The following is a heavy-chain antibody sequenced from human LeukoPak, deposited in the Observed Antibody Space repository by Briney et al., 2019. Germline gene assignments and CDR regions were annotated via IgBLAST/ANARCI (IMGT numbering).Heavy chain of an antibody. D-gene: IGHD3-10*01. CDR1: GGSISSGGYY. CDR2: IYYSGST. J-gene: IGHJ4*02. Sequence: SQTLSLTCTVSGGSISSGGYYWSWIRQHPGKGLEWIGYIYYSGSTYYNPSLKSRVTISVDTSKSQFSLKLSSVTAADTAVYYCAREGLWFGGNLDYWGQGTLVTVSS. V-gene: IGHV4-31*03. CDR3: AREGLWFGGNLDY.